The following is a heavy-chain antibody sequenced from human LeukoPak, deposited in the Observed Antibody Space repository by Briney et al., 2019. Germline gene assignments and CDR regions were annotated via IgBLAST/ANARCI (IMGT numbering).Heavy chain of an antibody. CDR1: GYTFTSYY. V-gene: IGHV1-46*01. Sequence: WASVKVSCKASGYTFTSYYMHWVRQAPGQGLEWMGIINPSGGSTSYAQKFQGRVTMTGDTSTSTVYMELSSLRSEDTAVYYCARELGWLLRTPPILQEDYWGQGTLVTVSS. CDR3: ARELGWLLRTPPILQEDY. D-gene: IGHD5-24*01. J-gene: IGHJ4*02. CDR2: INPSGGST.